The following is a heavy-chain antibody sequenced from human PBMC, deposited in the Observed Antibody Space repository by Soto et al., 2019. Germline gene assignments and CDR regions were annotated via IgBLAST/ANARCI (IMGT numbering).Heavy chain of an antibody. V-gene: IGHV3-21*01. J-gene: IGHJ5*02. D-gene: IGHD2-8*01. CDR3: ARDSDRYCTNGVCYPNWFDP. Sequence: PGGSLRLSCAASGFTFSSYSMNWVRQAPGKGLEWVSSISISSSYINYADAVKRRFTISRDNAKNSLYLQMNSLRAEDTAVYYCARDSDRYCTNGVCYPNWFDPWGQGTLVTVSS. CDR1: GFTFSSYS. CDR2: ISISSSYI.